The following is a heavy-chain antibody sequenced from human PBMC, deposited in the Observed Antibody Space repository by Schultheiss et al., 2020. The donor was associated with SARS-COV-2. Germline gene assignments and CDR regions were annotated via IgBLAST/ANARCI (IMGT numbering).Heavy chain of an antibody. J-gene: IGHJ4*02. CDR1: GFTFSSYG. CDR2: ISYDGSNK. Sequence: GESLKISCAASGFTFSSYGMHWVRQAPGKGLEWVAVISYDGSNKYYADSVKGRFTISRDNSKNTLYLQMNSLRAEDTAVYYCAREVDAVPDYWGQGTLVTVSS. CDR3: AREVDAVPDY. D-gene: IGHD2-2*01. V-gene: IGHV3-30*12.